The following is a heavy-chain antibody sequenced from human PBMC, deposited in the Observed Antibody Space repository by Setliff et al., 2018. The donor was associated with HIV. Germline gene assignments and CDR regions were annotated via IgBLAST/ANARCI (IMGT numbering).Heavy chain of an antibody. Sequence: PGGSLRLSCTASGFTFSSYWMHWVRQAPGKGLEWVSYISSRGSTIYYADSVKGRFTISRDNAKNSLYLQMNSLRAEDTAVYYCARDMEYDTSVYYHWYFDLWGRGALVTVSS. D-gene: IGHD3-22*01. CDR2: ISSRGSTI. V-gene: IGHV3-48*04. CDR3: ARDMEYDTSVYYHWYFDL. J-gene: IGHJ2*01. CDR1: GFTFSSYW.